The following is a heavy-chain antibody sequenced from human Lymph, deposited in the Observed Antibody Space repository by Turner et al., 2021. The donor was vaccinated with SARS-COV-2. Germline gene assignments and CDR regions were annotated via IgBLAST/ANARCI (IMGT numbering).Heavy chain of an antibody. CDR2: ISGSGGST. V-gene: IGHV3-23*01. CDR1: GFTFSSYA. Sequence: EVQLLESGGGLVQPGGSLRLSCAASGFTFSSYAMSWVRQAPGKGLEWVSAISGSGGSTYYADSVKGRFTISRDNSKNTLYLQMNSLRAEDTAIYYCGKDRFTLSSGWEDYWGQGALVTVSS. J-gene: IGHJ4*02. CDR3: GKDRFTLSSGWEDY. D-gene: IGHD6-19*01.